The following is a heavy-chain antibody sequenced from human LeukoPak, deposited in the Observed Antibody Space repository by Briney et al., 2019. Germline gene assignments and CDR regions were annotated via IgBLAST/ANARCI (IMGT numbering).Heavy chain of an antibody. J-gene: IGHJ3*02. Sequence: GGSLRLSCAASGFAFSSYWMHWVRQAPGKGLVWVSYIRGDGASTTYADSVKGRFTISRDNAKNTLYLQMNSLRVEDAAVYYCARVGGVSGHAFDMWGQGTMVTVSS. V-gene: IGHV3-74*01. CDR1: GFAFSSYW. D-gene: IGHD6-25*01. CDR2: IRGDGAST. CDR3: ARVGGVSGHAFDM.